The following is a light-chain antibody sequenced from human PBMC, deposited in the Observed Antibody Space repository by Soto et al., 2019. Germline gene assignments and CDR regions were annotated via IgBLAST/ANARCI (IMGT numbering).Light chain of an antibody. CDR3: SSHTTSNTQV. CDR2: EVS. J-gene: IGLJ3*02. V-gene: IGLV2-14*01. CDR1: SSDIGGYNY. Sequence: QSALTQPASVFGSPGQSITISCTGTSSDIGGYNYVSWYQQHPGNPPKLMIYEVSNRPSGVSNRFSGSKSGNTASLTISGLQAEDEADYYCSSHTTSNTQVFGGGTKLTVL.